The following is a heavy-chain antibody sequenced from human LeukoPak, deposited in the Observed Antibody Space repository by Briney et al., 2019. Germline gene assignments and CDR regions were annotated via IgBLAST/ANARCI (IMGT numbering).Heavy chain of an antibody. J-gene: IGHJ5*02. Sequence: SQTLSLTCTVSGGSISSGGYYWSWIRQHPGKGLEWIGYIYYSGSTYYNPPLKNRVTISVDTSKNQFSLKLSSVTAADTAVYYCARGTGEDIVVVPDNNWFDPWGQGTLVTVSS. V-gene: IGHV4-31*03. CDR1: GGSISSGGYY. CDR3: ARGTGEDIVVVPDNNWFDP. D-gene: IGHD2-2*01. CDR2: IYYSGST.